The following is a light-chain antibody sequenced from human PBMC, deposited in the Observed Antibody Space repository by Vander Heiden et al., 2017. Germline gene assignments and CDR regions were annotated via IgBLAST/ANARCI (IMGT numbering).Light chain of an antibody. V-gene: IGKV3-11*01. CDR3: QQRSDWPLT. J-gene: IGKJ3*01. CDR2: DAS. Sequence: EIVLTQSPATLSLSPGERATLSCRASQSASSYLAWYQQKPGQAPRLLIHDASSRATGIPARFSGSGSGTDFTLTISSLEPEDFAVYYCQQRSDWPLTFGPGTKVDIK. CDR1: QSASSY.